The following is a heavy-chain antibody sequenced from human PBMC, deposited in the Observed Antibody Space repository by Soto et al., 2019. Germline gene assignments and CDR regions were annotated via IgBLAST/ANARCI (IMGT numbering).Heavy chain of an antibody. J-gene: IGHJ4*02. CDR1: GFTFDDYA. V-gene: IGHV3-9*01. CDR3: AKEFIAVAEGFY. D-gene: IGHD6-19*01. Sequence: EVQLVESGGGLVQPGRSLRLSCAASGFTFDDYAMHWVRQAPGKGLEWVSGISWNSGSIGYADSVKGRFTISRDNAKNSLYLQTNSLRAEDTALYYCAKEFIAVAEGFYWGQGTLVTVSS. CDR2: ISWNSGSI.